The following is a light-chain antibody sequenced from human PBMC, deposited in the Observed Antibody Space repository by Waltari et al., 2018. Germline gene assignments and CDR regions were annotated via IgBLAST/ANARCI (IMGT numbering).Light chain of an antibody. Sequence: QVVVTQEPSLTVSPGGTVTLTCGSSTGAVTSGQFPYWFLQKPGQAPRTLVYDTSNQHPGTPARFSGSLLGGKAALTLSGAQPEDEAEYYCSVSYSGHVIFGGGTKLTVL. V-gene: IGLV7-46*01. CDR3: SVSYSGHVI. CDR1: TGAVTSGQF. CDR2: DTS. J-gene: IGLJ2*01.